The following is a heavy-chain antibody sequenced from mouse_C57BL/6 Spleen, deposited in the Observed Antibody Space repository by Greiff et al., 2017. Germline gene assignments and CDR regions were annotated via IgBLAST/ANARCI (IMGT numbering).Heavy chain of an antibody. CDR1: GYTFTSYW. Sequence: QVQLQQPGAELVKPGASVKLSCKASGYTFTSYWMQWVKQRPGQGLEWIGEIDPSDSYTNYNQKFKGKATLTVDKSASTAYMQLSSLTSEDSAVYCCFYYYGSSWGQGTTLTVSS. D-gene: IGHD1-1*01. V-gene: IGHV1-50*01. J-gene: IGHJ2*01. CDR2: IDPSDSYT. CDR3: FYYYGSS.